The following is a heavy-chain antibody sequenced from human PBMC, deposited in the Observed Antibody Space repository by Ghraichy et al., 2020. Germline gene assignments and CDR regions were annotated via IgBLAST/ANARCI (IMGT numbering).Heavy chain of an antibody. Sequence: GGSLRLSCAASGFTFSTYAMTWVRQAPGKGLEWVSTIRGDGDTTYYADSVKGRFTISRDNSKNTLYLQLKSLRAEDTAVYYCAKNGDSYDVLTGFDYYYGMNVWGKGTTVTVSS. CDR2: IRGDGDTT. CDR1: GFTFSTYA. J-gene: IGHJ6*04. V-gene: IGHV3-23*01. D-gene: IGHD3-9*01. CDR3: AKNGDSYDVLTGFDYYYGMNV.